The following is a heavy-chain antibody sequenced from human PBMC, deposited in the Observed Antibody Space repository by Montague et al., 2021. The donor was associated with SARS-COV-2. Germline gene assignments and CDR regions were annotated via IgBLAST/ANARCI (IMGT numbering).Heavy chain of an antibody. D-gene: IGHD3-10*01. CDR2: INSDGGST. Sequence: SLRLSCAASGFTFSSYWMHWVRQAPGKGLVWVSRINSDGGSTSYADSVKGRFTISRDNAKNTLYLQMNSLRAEDTVVYYCASLTMVRGAEPYYFDYWGQGALVTVSS. V-gene: IGHV3-74*01. J-gene: IGHJ4*02. CDR1: GFTFSSYW. CDR3: ASLTMVRGAEPYYFDY.